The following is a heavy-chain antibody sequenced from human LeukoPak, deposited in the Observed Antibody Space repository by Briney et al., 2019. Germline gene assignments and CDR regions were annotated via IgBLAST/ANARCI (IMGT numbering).Heavy chain of an antibody. D-gene: IGHD3-10*01. CDR1: GFTFIKYS. J-gene: IGHJ4*02. CDR2: ITGSGAFT. CDR3: SSALLWFGESQNDY. V-gene: IGHV3-23*01. Sequence: GGSLRLSCAASGFTFIKYSMTWVRQAPGKGLEWVSAITGSGAFTDYADSVKGRFTISRDNSKNTLYLQMNSLRAEDTAVYYCSSALLWFGESQNDYWGQGTLVTVSS.